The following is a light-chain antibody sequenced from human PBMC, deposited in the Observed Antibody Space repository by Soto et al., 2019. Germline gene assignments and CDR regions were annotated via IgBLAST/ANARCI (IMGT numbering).Light chain of an antibody. V-gene: IGKV1-39*01. CDR3: QQSYSMPFT. CDR1: QSISNS. CDR2: AAS. J-gene: IGKJ3*01. Sequence: DIQMTQSPSSLSASVGDRVTITCRASQSISNSLNWYQQKPGRAPKLLIYAASSLQSGVPSRFSASGSGTDFILTISSLQPEDFATYYCQQSYSMPFTFGPGTKVDIK.